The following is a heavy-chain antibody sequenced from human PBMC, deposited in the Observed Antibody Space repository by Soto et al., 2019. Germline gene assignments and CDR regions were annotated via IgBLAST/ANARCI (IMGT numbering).Heavy chain of an antibody. Sequence: PSETLSLTCTVSGGSISSGGYYWNWIRQHPGEGLEWIGYIYYTGSTYYNPSLKSRITISLRTSKNQFSLSLSSVTAADTAVYYCARDGPDNSGLDYWGQGTLVTVSS. J-gene: IGHJ4*02. CDR1: GGSISSGGYY. CDR2: IYYTGST. CDR3: ARDGPDNSGLDY. D-gene: IGHD3-22*01. V-gene: IGHV4-31*03.